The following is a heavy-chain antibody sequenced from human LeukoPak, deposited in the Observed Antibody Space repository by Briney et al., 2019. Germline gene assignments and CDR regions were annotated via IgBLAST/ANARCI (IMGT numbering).Heavy chain of an antibody. D-gene: IGHD6-19*01. CDR3: ASLTGYSSGWYRGYYFDY. CDR2: IYYSGST. CDR1: GGSFSGYY. J-gene: IGHJ4*02. Sequence: SETLSLTCAVYGGSFSGYYWGWIRQPPGKGLEWIGSIYYSGSTYYNPSLKSRVTISVDTSKNQFSLKLSSVTAADTAVYYCASLTGYSSGWYRGYYFDYWGQGTLVTVSS. V-gene: IGHV4-39*01.